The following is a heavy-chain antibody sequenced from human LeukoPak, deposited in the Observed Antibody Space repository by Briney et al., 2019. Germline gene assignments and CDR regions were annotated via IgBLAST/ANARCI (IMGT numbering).Heavy chain of an antibody. V-gene: IGHV4-4*02. J-gene: IGHJ6*02. CDR2: IYHSGST. Sequence: SETLSLTCAVSGGSISSSNWWSWVRQPPGKGLEWIGEIYHSGSTNYNPSLKSRVTISVDKSKNQFSLKLSSVTAADTAVYYCARGSVAGNYYYYGMDVWGQGTTVTVSS. CDR3: ARGSVAGNYYYYGMDV. CDR1: GGSISSSNW. D-gene: IGHD6-19*01.